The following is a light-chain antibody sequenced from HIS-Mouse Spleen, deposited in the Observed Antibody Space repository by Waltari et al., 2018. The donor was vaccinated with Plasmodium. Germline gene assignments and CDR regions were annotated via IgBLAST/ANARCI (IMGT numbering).Light chain of an antibody. J-gene: IGLJ2*01. CDR3: QVWDSSTVV. V-gene: IGLV3-9*01. Sequence: SYELTQPLSVSVALGQTARITCGGNNMGSKNWQWYQQKPGQAPVLVIYRDSNRPSGIPERFSGSNSGNTATLTISRAQAGDEADYYCQVWDSSTVVFGGGTKLTVL. CDR1: NMGSKN. CDR2: RDS.